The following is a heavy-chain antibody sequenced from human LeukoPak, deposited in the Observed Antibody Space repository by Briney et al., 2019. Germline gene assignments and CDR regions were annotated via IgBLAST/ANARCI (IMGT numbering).Heavy chain of an antibody. CDR3: ARIPEEADYYGMDV. CDR2: ISWNSGSI. Sequence: GRSLRLSCAASGFTFDDYAMHWVRQAPGKGLEWVSGISWNSGSIGYADSVKGRFTISRDNAKNSLYLQMNSLRGEDTAVYYCARIPEEADYYGMDVWGKGTTVTVSS. D-gene: IGHD1-14*01. CDR1: GFTFDDYA. V-gene: IGHV3-9*01. J-gene: IGHJ6*04.